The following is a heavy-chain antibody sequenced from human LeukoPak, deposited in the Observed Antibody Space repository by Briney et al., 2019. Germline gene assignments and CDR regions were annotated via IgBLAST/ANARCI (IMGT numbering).Heavy chain of an antibody. V-gene: IGHV4-59*01. D-gene: IGHD3-22*01. CDR1: GGSISSYY. Sequence: KTSGTLSLTCTVSGGSISSYYWSWIRQPPGKGLEWIGYIYYSGSTNYNPSLKSRVTISVDTSKNQFSLKLSSVTAADTAVYYCARIRSSGYYYYFDYWGQGTLVTVSS. CDR3: ARIRSSGYYYYFDY. CDR2: IYYSGST. J-gene: IGHJ4*02.